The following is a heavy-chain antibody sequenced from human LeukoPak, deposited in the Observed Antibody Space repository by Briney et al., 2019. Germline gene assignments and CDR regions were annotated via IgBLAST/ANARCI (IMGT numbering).Heavy chain of an antibody. Sequence: PGGSLRLSWAASGFTVSSNYMSWVRQAPGKGLEWVSLIYSDDDTYYADSVKGRFTISRDNSKNTLYLQMNSLRTEDTAVYYCAREGYYDISGTSRAFDIWGQGTMVTVSS. J-gene: IGHJ3*02. CDR1: GFTVSSNY. CDR3: AREGYYDISGTSRAFDI. CDR2: IYSDDDT. D-gene: IGHD3-22*01. V-gene: IGHV3-66*02.